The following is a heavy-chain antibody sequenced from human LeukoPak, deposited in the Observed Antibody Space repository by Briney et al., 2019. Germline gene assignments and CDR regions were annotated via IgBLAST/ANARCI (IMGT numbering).Heavy chain of an antibody. V-gene: IGHV4-39*07. Sequence: SETLSLTCTVSGGSISSSSYYWGWIRQPPGKGLEWIGSIYYSGSTYYNPSLKSRVTISVDTSKNQFSLKLSSVTAADTAVYYCARGRGSSGWGTYYYYMDVWGKGTTVTVSS. J-gene: IGHJ6*03. D-gene: IGHD6-19*01. CDR3: ARGRGSSGWGTYYYYMDV. CDR2: IYYSGST. CDR1: GGSISSSSYY.